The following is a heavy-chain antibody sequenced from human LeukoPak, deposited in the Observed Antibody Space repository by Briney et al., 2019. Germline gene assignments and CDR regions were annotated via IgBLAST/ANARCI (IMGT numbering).Heavy chain of an antibody. CDR3: ARGTTPYYYHYGMDV. J-gene: IGHJ6*02. CDR2: IYYSGST. CDR1: GGSIISYY. V-gene: IGHV4-59*01. Sequence: SETLSLTCTVSGGSIISYYWSWIRQPPGKGLEWIGYIYYSGSTNYNPSLKSRVTISVDTSKNQFSLKLSSVTAADTAVYYCARGTTPYYYHYGMDVWGQGTMVTVSS. D-gene: IGHD4-17*01.